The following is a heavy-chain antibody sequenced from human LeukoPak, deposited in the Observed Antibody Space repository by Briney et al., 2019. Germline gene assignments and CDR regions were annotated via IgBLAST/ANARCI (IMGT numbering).Heavy chain of an antibody. D-gene: IGHD6-13*01. CDR1: GFTFSSFP. CDR3: AKDPLPAIAAAAHNWFDP. J-gene: IGHJ5*02. V-gene: IGHV3-23*01. CDR2: ISGSGGST. Sequence: PGGSLRLSCAASGFTFSSFPMSWVRQAPEKGLEWVSGISGSGGSTYYTDSVKGRFTISRDNSKNTLYLQMNSLRAEDTAVYYCAKDPLPAIAAAAHNWFDPWGQGTLVTVSS.